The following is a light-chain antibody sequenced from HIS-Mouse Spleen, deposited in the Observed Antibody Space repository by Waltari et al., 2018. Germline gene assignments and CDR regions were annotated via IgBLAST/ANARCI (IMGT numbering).Light chain of an antibody. Sequence: SSELTQPPALPVSPGQTARTPCSADALPKQSAYWYQQKTRHAPLLVISKDSERPSGIPERFSGSSSGTTVTLTISGVQAEDEADYYCQSADSSGTGWVFGGGTKLTVL. CDR3: QSADSSGTGWV. CDR2: KDS. CDR1: ALPKQS. V-gene: IGLV3-25*03. J-gene: IGLJ3*02.